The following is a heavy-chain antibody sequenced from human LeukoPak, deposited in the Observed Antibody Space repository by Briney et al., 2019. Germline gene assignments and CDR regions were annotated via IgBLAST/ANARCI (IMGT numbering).Heavy chain of an antibody. J-gene: IGHJ2*01. CDR3: ARDKGTEGLLPRGDWYFDL. CDR2: ISSSSTYI. Sequence: GGALRLSCAASGFTFSSYSMNWVRQAPGKGLEWVSSISSSSTYIYYAGSVKGRFTISRDNAKNSLFLQMNSLRAEDTAVYYCARDKGTEGLLPRGDWYFDLWGRGTLVTVSS. CDR1: GFTFSSYS. V-gene: IGHV3-21*01. D-gene: IGHD3-3*01.